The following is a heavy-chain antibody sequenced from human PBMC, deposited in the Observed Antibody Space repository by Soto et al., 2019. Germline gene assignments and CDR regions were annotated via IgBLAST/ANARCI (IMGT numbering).Heavy chain of an antibody. Sequence: PGGSLRLSCAASGFTFSNAWMSWVRQAPGKGLEWVGRIRSKTDGGTTDYAAPVKGRFTISRDDSKNTLYLQMNSLKTEDTAVYFCTLATIEIYFQHWGQGTLVTVSS. D-gene: IGHD5-12*01. CDR3: TLATIEIYFQH. J-gene: IGHJ1*01. CDR2: IRSKTDGGTT. V-gene: IGHV3-15*01. CDR1: GFTFSNAW.